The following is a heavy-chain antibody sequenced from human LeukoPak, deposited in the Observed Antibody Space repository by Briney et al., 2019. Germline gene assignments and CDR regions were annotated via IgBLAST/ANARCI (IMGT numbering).Heavy chain of an antibody. Sequence: GGSLRLSCAASGFTFSSYAMSWVRQAPGKGLEWVSAISGSGGSTYYADSVKGRFTISRDNSKNTLYLQMNSLRAEDTAVYYCAKGGEADRPLLYNPINWFDPWGQGTLVTVSS. CDR3: AKGGEADRPLLYNPINWFDP. D-gene: IGHD2-2*02. V-gene: IGHV3-23*01. J-gene: IGHJ5*02. CDR1: GFTFSSYA. CDR2: ISGSGGST.